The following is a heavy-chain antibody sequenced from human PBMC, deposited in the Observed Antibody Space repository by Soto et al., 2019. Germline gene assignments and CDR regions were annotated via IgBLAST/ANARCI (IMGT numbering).Heavy chain of an antibody. CDR2: IKSKTDGGTT. Sequence: GGSLRLSCAACGFTFDTAWMSWVRQAPGKXLEWVGRIKSKTDGGTTDYAAPVKGRFTISRDDSKTTLYLQMNSLKTEDTAVYYCTTDCSGGSCYPGAYYYYYRMDVWGQGTTVTVSS. CDR3: TTDCSGGSCYPGAYYYYYRMDV. CDR1: GFTFDTAW. D-gene: IGHD2-15*01. V-gene: IGHV3-15*01. J-gene: IGHJ6*02.